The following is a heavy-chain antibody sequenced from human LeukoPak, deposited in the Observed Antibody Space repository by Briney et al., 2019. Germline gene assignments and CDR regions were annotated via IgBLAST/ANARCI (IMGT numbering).Heavy chain of an antibody. J-gene: IGHJ4*02. CDR1: GGSISSTNW. V-gene: IGHV4-4*02. Sequence: PSETLSLTCGVSGGSISSTNWWTCVRQPPGEGLEWIGEVELSGRTNYNPSLESRDTISVDMSANHISLKLTSVTAADTAVYYCAREGGPYRALDHSGQGTLVTVSS. CDR3: AREGGPYRALDH. CDR2: VELSGRT.